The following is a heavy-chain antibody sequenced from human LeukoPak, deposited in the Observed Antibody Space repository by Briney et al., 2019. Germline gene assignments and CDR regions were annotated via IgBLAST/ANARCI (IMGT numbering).Heavy chain of an antibody. D-gene: IGHD1-26*01. J-gene: IGHJ4*02. Sequence: SETLSLTCTVSGGSISSYYWSWIRQPSGKGLEWIGYIYYSGSTNYNPSLKSRVTISVDTSNNQFSLKLSSVTAADTAVYYCAREVSVGAIDYWGQGTLVTVSS. CDR1: GGSISSYY. CDR3: AREVSVGAIDY. CDR2: IYYSGST. V-gene: IGHV4-59*01.